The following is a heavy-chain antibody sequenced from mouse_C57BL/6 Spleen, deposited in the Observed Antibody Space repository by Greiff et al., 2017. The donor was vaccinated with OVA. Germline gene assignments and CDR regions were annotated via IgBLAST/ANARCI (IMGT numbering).Heavy chain of an antibody. Sequence: VQLQQSGAELVRPGASVKLSCKASGYTFTSYGISWVKQSPGQGLEWIGDIYPRSGNTYYNEKFKGKATLTADKSSSTVYMELRRLTSEDSAVYFCASGASLGYLDDWGKGTPVTVSA. V-gene: IGHV1-81*01. CDR3: ASGASLGYLDD. CDR2: IYPRSGNT. J-gene: IGHJ1*03. CDR1: GYTFTSYG. D-gene: IGHD6-5*01.